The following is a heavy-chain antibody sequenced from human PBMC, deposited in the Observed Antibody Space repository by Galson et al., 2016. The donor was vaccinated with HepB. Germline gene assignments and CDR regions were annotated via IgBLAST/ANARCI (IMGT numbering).Heavy chain of an antibody. V-gene: IGHV3-23*01. D-gene: IGHD4-11*01. CDR3: AKRGPIYSDYALDY. Sequence: SLRLSCATSGFTFSACAMTWVRQAPGKGLEWVSGISHTSDVTNYADSVEGRFTISRDNSKNTLYLQMSSLRAEDTAVYYCAKRGPIYSDYALDYWGQGSLVTVS. CDR2: ISHTSDVT. J-gene: IGHJ4*02. CDR1: GFTFSACA.